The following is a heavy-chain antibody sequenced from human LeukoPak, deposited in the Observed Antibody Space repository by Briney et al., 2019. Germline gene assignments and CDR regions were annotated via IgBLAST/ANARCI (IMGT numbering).Heavy chain of an antibody. CDR1: GFTFSSYA. Sequence: PGRSLRLSCAASGFTFSSYAMHWVRQAPGKGLEWVAVISYDGSNKYYADSVKGRFTISRDNAKNSLYLQMNSLRAEDTAVYYCARDLMVRGLHWFDPWGQGTLVTVSS. V-gene: IGHV3-30*04. D-gene: IGHD3-10*01. J-gene: IGHJ5*02. CDR3: ARDLMVRGLHWFDP. CDR2: ISYDGSNK.